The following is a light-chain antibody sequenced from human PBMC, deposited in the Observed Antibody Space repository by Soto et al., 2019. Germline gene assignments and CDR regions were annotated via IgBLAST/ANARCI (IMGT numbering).Light chain of an antibody. V-gene: IGLV2-14*01. J-gene: IGLJ2*01. Sequence: QSALTQPASVSGSPGQSITISCTGTSSDIAGHKYVSWYQQHPGKAPKLIIFEVTNRPSGVSSRFSASKSGDTASLIISGLQAEDEADYFCSSXSSTSTVVFGGGTKLTVL. CDR3: SSXSSTSTVV. CDR1: SSDIAGHKY. CDR2: EVT.